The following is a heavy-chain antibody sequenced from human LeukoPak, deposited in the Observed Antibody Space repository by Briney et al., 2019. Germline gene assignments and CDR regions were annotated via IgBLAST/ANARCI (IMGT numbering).Heavy chain of an antibody. CDR2: INHSGST. CDR3: ARHGDSSGYYFLDY. V-gene: IGHV4-34*01. Sequence: SETLSLTCAVYGGSFSGYYWSWIRQPPGKGLEWIGEINHSGSTNYNPSLKSRVTISVDTSKNQFSLKLSSVTAADTAVYYCARHGDSSGYYFLDYWGQGTLVTVSS. D-gene: IGHD3-22*01. J-gene: IGHJ4*02. CDR1: GGSFSGYY.